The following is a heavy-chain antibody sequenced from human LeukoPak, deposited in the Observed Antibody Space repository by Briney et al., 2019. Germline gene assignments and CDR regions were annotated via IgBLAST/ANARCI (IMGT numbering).Heavy chain of an antibody. Sequence: GGSLRLSCGASGFTFSTYSMNWVRQAPGKELEWFSSISSSSSYIYYAYSVKGRFTISRDNAKNSRYLQMNSLRAEDTAVDYCARVGVGDWGSVWDHWGQGARVTVSS. D-gene: IGHD3-16*01. J-gene: IGHJ4*02. V-gene: IGHV3-21*01. CDR1: GFTFSTYS. CDR2: ISSSSSYI. CDR3: ARVGVGDWGSVWDH.